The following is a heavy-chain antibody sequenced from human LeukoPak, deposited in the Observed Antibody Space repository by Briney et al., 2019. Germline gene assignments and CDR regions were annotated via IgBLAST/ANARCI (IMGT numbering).Heavy chain of an antibody. CDR1: GFTFSSYS. V-gene: IGHV3-21*01. J-gene: IGHJ6*02. CDR2: ISSSSSYI. Sequence: GGSLRLSCAASGFTFSSYSMNWVRQAPGKGLEWVSSISSSSSYIYYADSVKGRFTISRDNAKNSLYLQMNSLRAEDTAVYYCARDGLRYYYYGMDVWGQGTTVTVSS. CDR3: ARDGLRYYYYGMDV. D-gene: IGHD5-12*01.